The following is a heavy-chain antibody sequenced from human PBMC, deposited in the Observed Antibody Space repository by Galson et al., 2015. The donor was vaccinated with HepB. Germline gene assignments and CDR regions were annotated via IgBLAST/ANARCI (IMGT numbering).Heavy chain of an antibody. Sequence: SLRLSCAASGFTFSNHAMHWVRQAPGKGLEWVAVISFDANNKYYADSVKGRFIISRDNAKNMLYLQMNSLKTEDTAVYYCTTELRGAFDMWGQGTMVTVSA. D-gene: IGHD2-21*02. V-gene: IGHV3-30-3*01. J-gene: IGHJ3*02. CDR2: ISFDANNK. CDR1: GFTFSNHA. CDR3: TTELRGAFDM.